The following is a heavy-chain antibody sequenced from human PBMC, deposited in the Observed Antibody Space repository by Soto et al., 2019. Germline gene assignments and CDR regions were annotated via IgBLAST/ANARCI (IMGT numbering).Heavy chain of an antibody. Sequence: EVQLLESGGGLVRPGGSLRLSCEASGLTFSSYVMSWVRQAPGKGLEWVSGISGSGGSTYYADSVKGRFTISRDNSKNTLYLQMNSLRAEDTAVYYCAKDLAAAAGEFDYWGQGTLVTVSS. D-gene: IGHD6-13*01. V-gene: IGHV3-23*01. CDR2: ISGSGGST. CDR1: GLTFSSYV. CDR3: AKDLAAAAGEFDY. J-gene: IGHJ4*02.